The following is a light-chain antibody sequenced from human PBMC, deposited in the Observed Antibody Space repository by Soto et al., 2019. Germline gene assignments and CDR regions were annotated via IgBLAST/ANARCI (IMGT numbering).Light chain of an antibody. CDR3: LRYGGAPRT. CDR2: DAS. Sequence: EFVLTQAPGTLSLSPGERATLSCRASQSVDSSLAWYQQKPGQAPRLLIYDASSRATGIPDRFSGSGSGTDFTLTITTLEPEDFAVYSCLRYGGAPRTFGQGTKVEIK. J-gene: IGKJ1*01. CDR1: QSVDSS. V-gene: IGKV3-20*01.